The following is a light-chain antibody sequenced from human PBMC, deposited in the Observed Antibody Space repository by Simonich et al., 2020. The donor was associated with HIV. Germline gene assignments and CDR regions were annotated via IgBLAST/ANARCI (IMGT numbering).Light chain of an antibody. V-gene: IGKV1-5*03. Sequence: DIQMTQSPSTLSASVGDRVTITCRASQSISSWLAWYQQKPVKAPKLLIYKASSLGSGVPSRFSGSGSGTEFTLTISSLQPDDFATYYCQQYNSYAYTFGQGTKLEIK. CDR1: QSISSW. CDR3: QQYNSYAYT. J-gene: IGKJ2*01. CDR2: KAS.